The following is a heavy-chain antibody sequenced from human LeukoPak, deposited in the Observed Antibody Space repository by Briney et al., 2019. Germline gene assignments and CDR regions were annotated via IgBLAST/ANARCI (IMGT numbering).Heavy chain of an antibody. CDR2: IKSKTDGGTA. Sequence: GGSLRLSCAVSGFTFSDDWMHWVRQAPGKGLEWVGRIKSKTDGGTADYAAPVKGRYTISRDDSKNTPFLDMNSLKPEDSDVYYCTTGMDCGGDCYGDYWGQGTLVTVSS. D-gene: IGHD2-21*02. CDR1: GFTFSDDW. CDR3: TTGMDCGGDCYGDY. J-gene: IGHJ4*02. V-gene: IGHV3-15*01.